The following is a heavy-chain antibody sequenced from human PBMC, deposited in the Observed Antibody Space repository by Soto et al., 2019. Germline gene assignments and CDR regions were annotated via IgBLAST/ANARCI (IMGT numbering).Heavy chain of an antibody. CDR1: GGSISSGGYY. D-gene: IGHD2-2*01. Sequence: QVQLQESGPGLVKPSQTLSLTCTVSGGSISSGGYYWSWIRQHPGKGLEWIGYIYYSGSTYYNPSLESRVTISIETSKNQFSLKLKSVSAADTAVYYCARGGAPSSAAVLPAGMWDKTATWFDPWGQGTLVTVSS. CDR3: ARGGAPSSAAVLPAGMWDKTATWFDP. CDR2: IYYSGST. J-gene: IGHJ5*02. V-gene: IGHV4-31*03.